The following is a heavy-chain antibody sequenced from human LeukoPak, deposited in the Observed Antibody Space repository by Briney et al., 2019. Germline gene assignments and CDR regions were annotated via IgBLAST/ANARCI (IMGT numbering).Heavy chain of an antibody. Sequence: GGSLRLSCAASGFTFSDHYMTWIRQAPGKGLEWVSYINNGGSTIYYADSVKGRFTISRDNSKNTLYLQMNSLRAEDTAVYYCARDGDYYDSSGYYDYWGQGTLVTVSS. D-gene: IGHD3-22*01. CDR3: ARDGDYYDSSGYYDY. CDR1: GFTFSDHY. V-gene: IGHV3-11*04. J-gene: IGHJ4*02. CDR2: INNGGSTI.